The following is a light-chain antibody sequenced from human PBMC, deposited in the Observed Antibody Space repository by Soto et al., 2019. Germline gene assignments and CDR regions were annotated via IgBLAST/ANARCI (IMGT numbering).Light chain of an antibody. J-gene: IGLJ1*01. CDR2: DVT. CDR3: SAHTVRSTGV. CDR1: SNDVGGDDY. Sequence: QSVLTQPASVSGSPGQSITISCTGTSNDVGGDDYVSWYQQYPGKAPKLMIYDVTNRPSGVSIRFSDSKSGNTASLTISGLQAEDEADYYCSAHTVRSTGVFGTGTKLTVL. V-gene: IGLV2-14*03.